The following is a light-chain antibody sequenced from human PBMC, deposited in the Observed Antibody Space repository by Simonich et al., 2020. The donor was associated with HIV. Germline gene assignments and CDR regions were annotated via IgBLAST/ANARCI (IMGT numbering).Light chain of an antibody. CDR3: QQYYSTPPT. Sequence: DIVMTQSPDSPAVSLGERATINCKSSQSVLYSSNNKNYLAWYHQKPGPPPKLLIYWASTRESGVPDRFSGSGSGTDFTLTISSLQAEDVAVYSCQQYYSTPPTFGQGTKVEIK. J-gene: IGKJ1*01. V-gene: IGKV4-1*01. CDR1: QSVLYSSNNKNY. CDR2: WAS.